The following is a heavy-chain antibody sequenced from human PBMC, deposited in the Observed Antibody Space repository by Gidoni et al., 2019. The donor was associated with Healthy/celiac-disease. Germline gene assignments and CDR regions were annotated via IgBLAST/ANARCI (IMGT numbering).Heavy chain of an antibody. J-gene: IGHJ4*01. CDR2: INPNRGGT. Sequence: QVQLVQSGAEVKKPGASVKVSCKASGYTFTGYYMHWVRQAPVQGLEWMGWINPNRGGTNYAQKFQGRVTMTRDTSISTAYMELSRLRSDDTAVYYCARFTVRGVNDYWGQGTRSPSPQ. D-gene: IGHD3-10*01. CDR3: ARFTVRGVNDY. V-gene: IGHV1-2*02. CDR1: GYTFTGYY.